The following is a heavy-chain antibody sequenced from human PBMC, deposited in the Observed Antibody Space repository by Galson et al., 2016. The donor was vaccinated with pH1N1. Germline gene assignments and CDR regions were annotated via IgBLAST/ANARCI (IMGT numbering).Heavy chain of an antibody. Sequence: SLRLSCAASGFAFNYYNMNWVRLAPGRGLEWVSSISLSSATIKYADSVRGRFTVSRDNAKNTLYLQMNSLRVEDTAVYFCARATHGDDFWSGYAFDFWGQGTLITVSS. J-gene: IGHJ4*02. CDR1: GFAFNYYN. V-gene: IGHV3-48*03. D-gene: IGHD3-3*01. CDR2: ISLSSATI. CDR3: ARATHGDDFWSGYAFDF.